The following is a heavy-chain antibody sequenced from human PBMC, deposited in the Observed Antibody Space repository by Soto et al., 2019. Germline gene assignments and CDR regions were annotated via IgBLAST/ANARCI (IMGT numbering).Heavy chain of an antibody. V-gene: IGHV4-30-2*01. CDR3: ARHAYTSSSSCFDP. J-gene: IGHJ5*02. CDR2: IYHSGST. D-gene: IGHD6-6*01. Sequence: PSETLSVTCAVSGGSISSGDCSWSWVRQPPGKGLEWIAYIYHSGSTYYSPSIKSRVTISVDRSKNQFSLKLSSVTAADTVVYYCARHAYTSSSSCFDPWGQGTLVTGTS. CDR1: GGSISSGDCS.